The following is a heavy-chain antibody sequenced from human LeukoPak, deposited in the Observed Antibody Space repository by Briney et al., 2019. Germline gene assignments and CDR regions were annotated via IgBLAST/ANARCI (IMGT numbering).Heavy chain of an antibody. V-gene: IGHV4-34*01. CDR3: ARDRGYPPHWFDP. Sequence: SETLSLTCAVYGGSFSGYYWSWIRQPPGKGLEWIGEINHSGSTNYNPSLKSRVTISVDTSKNQFSLKLSSVTAADTAVYYCARDRGYPPHWFDPWGQGTLVTVSS. CDR1: GGSFSGYY. D-gene: IGHD1-1*01. CDR2: INHSGST. J-gene: IGHJ5*02.